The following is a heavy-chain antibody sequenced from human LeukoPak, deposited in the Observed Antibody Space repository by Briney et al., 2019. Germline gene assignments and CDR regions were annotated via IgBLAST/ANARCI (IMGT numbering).Heavy chain of an antibody. CDR3: TRDRGCGVVISEYYMDV. J-gene: IGHJ6*03. D-gene: IGHD3-3*01. Sequence: PGGSLRLSCAASGFTFDDYAMHWVRQAPGKGLEWVSVISWDGDIIYFADSLKGRFTIPRDNNKNSLYLQMNSLRAEDTALYYCTRDRGCGVVISEYYMDVWGKGTTVTVSS. V-gene: IGHV3-43D*03. CDR2: ISWDGDII. CDR1: GFTFDDYA.